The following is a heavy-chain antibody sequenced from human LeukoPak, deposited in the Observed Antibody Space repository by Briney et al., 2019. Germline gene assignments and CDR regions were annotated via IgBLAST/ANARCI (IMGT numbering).Heavy chain of an antibody. Sequence: SETLSLTCTVSGGSFSGYHWNWIRQSPGKGLEWIGYISYTGSTNYNPSLKSRVTISVDASKNQFSLKLSSVTAADTAVYYCARVHYSGSGLSSYFDYWGQGTLVTVSS. V-gene: IGHV4-59*01. D-gene: IGHD3-10*01. CDR1: GGSFSGYH. CDR2: ISYTGST. J-gene: IGHJ4*02. CDR3: ARVHYSGSGLSSYFDY.